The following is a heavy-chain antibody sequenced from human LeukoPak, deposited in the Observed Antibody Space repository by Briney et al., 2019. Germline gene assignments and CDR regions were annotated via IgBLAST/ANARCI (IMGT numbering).Heavy chain of an antibody. D-gene: IGHD2-15*01. V-gene: IGHV1-2*02. CDR1: GGTFSSYA. J-gene: IGHJ4*02. Sequence: ASVKVSCKASGGTFSSYAISWVRQAPGQGLEWMGWIKPESGRTHYAQKFQGGVTMTRDTSISTAYMELSRLRSDDTALYYCARGGKYGCSAGSCYSDYWGQGTLVTVSS. CDR2: IKPESGRT. CDR3: ARGGKYGCSAGSCYSDY.